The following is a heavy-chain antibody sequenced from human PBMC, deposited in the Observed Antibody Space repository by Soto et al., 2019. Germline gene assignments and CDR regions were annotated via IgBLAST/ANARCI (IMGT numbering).Heavy chain of an antibody. D-gene: IGHD3-22*01. CDR3: ARAVDDRSGHYGGLGY. V-gene: IGHV4-30-4*01. Sequence: PSEPLSLTCTVSGGSISSGDYYWSWIRQPPGNGLEWIGYIYYSGSTYYNPSLKSRVTISVDMSKNQLSLKLSSVTAADTAVYYCARAVDDRSGHYGGLGYGGPGTLVIVSS. CDR2: IYYSGST. J-gene: IGHJ4*02. CDR1: GGSISSGDYY.